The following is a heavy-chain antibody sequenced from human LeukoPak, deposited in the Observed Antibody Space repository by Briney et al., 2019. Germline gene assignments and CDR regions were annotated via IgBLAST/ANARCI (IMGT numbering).Heavy chain of an antibody. CDR3: AKNYDFLTGYAN. Sequence: ASVRVSRKASGGTFSSYAISWVRQAPGQGLEWMGRIIPILGIANYAQKFQGRVTITADKSTSTAYMELSSLRSEDTAVYYCAKNYDFLTGYANWGQGTLVTVSS. CDR1: GGTFSSYA. J-gene: IGHJ4*02. CDR2: IIPILGIA. D-gene: IGHD3-9*01. V-gene: IGHV1-69*04.